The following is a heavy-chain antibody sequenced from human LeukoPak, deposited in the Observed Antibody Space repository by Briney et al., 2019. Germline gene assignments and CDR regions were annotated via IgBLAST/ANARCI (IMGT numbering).Heavy chain of an antibody. CDR2: VGISSGNT. V-gene: IGHV3-48*04. CDR3: ARDHRYAFDN. CDR1: GFTFIDYS. Sequence: GGSLRLSCAASGFTFIDYSTNWVRQAPGKGLEWISYVGISSGNTKYADSVKGRFTISGDSAKNSVFLQMNSLRVEDTAVYYCARDHRYAFDNWGQGTLVTVSS. J-gene: IGHJ4*02. D-gene: IGHD5-12*01.